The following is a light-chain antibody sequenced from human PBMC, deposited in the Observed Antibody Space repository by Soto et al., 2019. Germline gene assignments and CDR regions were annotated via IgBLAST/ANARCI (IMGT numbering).Light chain of an antibody. CDR2: LNSDGSH. J-gene: IGLJ3*02. Sequence: QPVLTQSPSASASLGASVKLTCTLSSGHSSYAIAWYQQQPEQGPRYLMNLNSDGSHSTGDGIPERFSGSSSGAEHYLTIARLDSEDEADYYCQTWGTGAWVFGGGTKLTVL. CDR1: SGHSSYA. V-gene: IGLV4-69*01. CDR3: QTWGTGAWV.